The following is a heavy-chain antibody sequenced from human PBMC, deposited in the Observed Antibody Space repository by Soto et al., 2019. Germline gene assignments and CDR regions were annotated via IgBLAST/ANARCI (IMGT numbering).Heavy chain of an antibody. CDR2: IIPIFGTL. CDR3: AKPRARDLVTGSFDP. J-gene: IGHJ5*02. V-gene: IGHV1-69*06. D-gene: IGHD2-8*02. Sequence: SVKVSCKAFGDAFSSYAISWVRQAPGQGLEWMGGIIPIFGTLSFAQRFQGRVSITADRSTNTAYMELRSLTPDDTAVYYCAKPRARDLVTGSFDPWGQGALVTVSS. CDR1: GDAFSSYA.